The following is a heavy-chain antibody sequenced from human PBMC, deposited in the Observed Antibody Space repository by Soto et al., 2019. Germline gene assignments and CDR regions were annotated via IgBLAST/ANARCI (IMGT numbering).Heavy chain of an antibody. CDR3: ARGMRGFWSGYSPEDYYYYMDV. D-gene: IGHD3-3*01. V-gene: IGHV1-69*02. J-gene: IGHJ6*03. CDR1: GGTFSSYT. Sequence: ASVKVSCKASGGTFSSYTISWVRQAPGQGLEWMGRIIPILGIANYAQKFQGRVTITADKSTSTAYMELSSLRSEDTAVYYCARGMRGFWSGYSPEDYYYYMDVWGKGTTVTVSS. CDR2: IIPILGIA.